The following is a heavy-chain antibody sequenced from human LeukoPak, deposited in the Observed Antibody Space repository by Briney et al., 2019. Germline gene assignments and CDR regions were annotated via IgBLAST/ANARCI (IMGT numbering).Heavy chain of an antibody. CDR2: IYYSGTT. D-gene: IGHD6-13*01. J-gene: IGHJ4*02. CDR3: ARDLNARSSIAAAVIFDY. CDR1: GGSISSSPCY. Sequence: SETLSLTCTVSGGSISSSPCYWGWIRQPPGKGLEWIGSIYYSGTTHYNPSLESRVTISVDTSKNQFSLKLASVTAADTAIYYCARDLNARSSIAAAVIFDYWGQGTLVTVSS. V-gene: IGHV4-39*07.